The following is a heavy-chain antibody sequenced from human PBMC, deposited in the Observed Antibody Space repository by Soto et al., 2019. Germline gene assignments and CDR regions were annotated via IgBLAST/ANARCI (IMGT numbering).Heavy chain of an antibody. CDR1: GVTFSSYA. CDR3: AKDAYYDLSTGTGYYYYGLDV. CDR2: ISATGDTI. V-gene: IGHV3-23*01. Sequence: LRLSCAASGVTFSSYAMTWLRQSPGKGLEGVSVISATGDTIYYADSVEGRFTISRDNSNSTLFLQMDRLTADDTAVYFCAKDAYYDLSTGTGYYYYGLDVWGQGTTVTV. D-gene: IGHD3-9*01. J-gene: IGHJ6*02.